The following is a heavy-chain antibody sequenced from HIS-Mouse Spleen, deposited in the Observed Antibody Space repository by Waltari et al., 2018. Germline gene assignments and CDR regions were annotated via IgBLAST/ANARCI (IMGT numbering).Heavy chain of an antibody. V-gene: IGHV4-39*07. D-gene: IGHD6-13*01. CDR1: GGSISSSSYY. Sequence: QLQLQESGPGLVKPSETLSLTCTVSGGSISSSSYYWGWIRQPPGKGLEWIGSIYYSGCTSYNPSLKRRVTISVDTSKNQFSLKRSSVTAADTAVYYCAREIPYSSSWYDWYFDLWGRGTLVTVSS. CDR2: IYYSGCT. J-gene: IGHJ2*01. CDR3: AREIPYSSSWYDWYFDL.